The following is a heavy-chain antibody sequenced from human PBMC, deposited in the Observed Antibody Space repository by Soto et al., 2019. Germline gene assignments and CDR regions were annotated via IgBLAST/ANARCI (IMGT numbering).Heavy chain of an antibody. D-gene: IGHD3-22*01. CDR1: RGSVSSSY. CDR3: ARDPGTYYYDSSGYRLEWYFDY. CDR2: IYYSGST. V-gene: IGHV4-59*02. Sequence: PSETLSLTCTVSRGSVSSSYLSWIRQPPGKGLEWIGYIYYSGSTNYNPSLKSRVTISVDTSKNQFSLKLSSVTAADTAVYYCARDPGTYYYDSSGYRLEWYFDYWGQGTLVTVSS. J-gene: IGHJ4*02.